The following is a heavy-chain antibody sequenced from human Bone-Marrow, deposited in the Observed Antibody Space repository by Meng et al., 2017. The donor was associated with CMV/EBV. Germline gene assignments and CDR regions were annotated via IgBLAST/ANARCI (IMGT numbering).Heavy chain of an antibody. D-gene: IGHD1-26*01. V-gene: IGHV3-74*01. CDR1: GFTFSSYW. Sequence: GESLKISCAASGFTFSSYWMHWVRQAPGKGLVWVSRINSDGSSTSYADSVKGRFTISRDNAKNSLYLQMNSLRAEDTAVYYCASVYSGSYLRWEKHFDYWGQGTLVTVSS. CDR2: INSDGSST. CDR3: ASVYSGSYLRWEKHFDY. J-gene: IGHJ4*02.